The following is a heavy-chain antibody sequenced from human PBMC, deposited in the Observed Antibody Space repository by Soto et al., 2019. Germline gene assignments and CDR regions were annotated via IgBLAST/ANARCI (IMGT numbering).Heavy chain of an antibody. CDR1: AYSISSGRF. CDR3: ARESCSGYNCYDY. V-gene: IGHV4-38-2*02. CDR2: RDQEGNT. Sequence: SATLSLTCAVSAYSISSGRFWGWIRQPPGKGLGWMANRDQEGNTHYTPSLKRQVTMSVGTCKRQFFLKLNSLTDSDTAVYYCARESCSGYNCYDYCDKGIMGTVCS. D-gene: IGHD3-22*01. J-gene: IGHJ4*02.